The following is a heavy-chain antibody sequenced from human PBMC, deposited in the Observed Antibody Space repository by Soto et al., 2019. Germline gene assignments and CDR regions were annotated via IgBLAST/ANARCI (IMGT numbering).Heavy chain of an antibody. V-gene: IGHV5-51*01. D-gene: IGHD2-2*01. Sequence: PGESLKLSCQGSGYLFTNSWIGWVRQLPGKGLEWMGIIYPGDSDTRYSPSFQGQVTISADKSITTAYLQWSSLTASDTAMYYCARLQAAMPAAAGMDVWGQGTAVTVSS. CDR1: GYLFTNSW. CDR2: IYPGDSDT. CDR3: ARLQAAMPAAAGMDV. J-gene: IGHJ6*02.